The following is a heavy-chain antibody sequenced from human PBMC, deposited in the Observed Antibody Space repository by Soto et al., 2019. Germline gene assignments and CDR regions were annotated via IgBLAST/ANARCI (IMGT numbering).Heavy chain of an antibody. CDR2: ISAYNGNT. CDR3: ARVEGGYYNVHYYYGMDV. CDR1: GYTFTSYG. Sequence: GASVKVSCKASGYTFTSYGISWVRQAPGQGLEWMGWISAYNGNTNYAQKLQGRVTMTTDTSTSTAYMELRSLRSDDTAVYYCARVEGGYYNVHYYYGMDVWGQGTTVTVSS. J-gene: IGHJ6*02. V-gene: IGHV1-18*01. D-gene: IGHD3-9*01.